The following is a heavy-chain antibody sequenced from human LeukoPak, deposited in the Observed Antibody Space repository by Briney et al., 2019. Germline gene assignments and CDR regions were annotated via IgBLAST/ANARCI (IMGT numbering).Heavy chain of an antibody. V-gene: IGHV4-59*01. CDR3: ARSRYSGYIYYYGMDV. CDR1: GGSISSYY. Sequence: SETLSLTCTVSGGSISSYYWSWIRQPPGKGLEWIGYIYYSGTINYNPSLKSRVTISVDTSKNQFPLKLSSVTAADTAVYYCARSRYSGYIYYYGMDVWGQGTTVTVSS. CDR2: IYYSGTI. D-gene: IGHD5-12*01. J-gene: IGHJ6*02.